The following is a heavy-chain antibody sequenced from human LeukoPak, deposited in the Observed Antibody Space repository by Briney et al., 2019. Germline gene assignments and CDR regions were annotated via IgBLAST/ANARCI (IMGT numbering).Heavy chain of an antibody. CDR3: AREEGTVDTAMVDY. D-gene: IGHD5-18*01. J-gene: IGHJ4*02. CDR1: GYTFTSYD. V-gene: IGHV1-8*01. CDR2: MNPNSGNT. Sequence: ASVKVSCKASGYTFTSYDINWVRQATGQGLEWMGWMNPNSGNTGYAQKFQGRVTITRNTSISTAYMELSSLRSEDTAVYYCAREEGTVDTAMVDYWGQGTLVTVSP.